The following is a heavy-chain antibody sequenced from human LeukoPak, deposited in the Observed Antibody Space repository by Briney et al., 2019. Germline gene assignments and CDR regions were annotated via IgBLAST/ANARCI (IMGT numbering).Heavy chain of an antibody. D-gene: IGHD2-15*01. CDR2: ISGTVGST. J-gene: IGHJ4*02. CDR1: GFTFSSYA. V-gene: IGHV3-23*01. Sequence: GGSLRLSCAASGFTFSSYAMSWVRQAPGKGLEWVSAISGTVGSTYYADSVKGRFTISRDNAEKSLYLQMNSLRAEDTAVYYCARDRGGSYSAIDYWGQGTLVTVSP. CDR3: ARDRGGSYSAIDY.